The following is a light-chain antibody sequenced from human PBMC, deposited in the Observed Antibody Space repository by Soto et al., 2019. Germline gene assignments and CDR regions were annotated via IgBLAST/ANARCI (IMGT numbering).Light chain of an antibody. CDR1: SSNIGNNY. CDR3: GTWDSSLSDGDV. CDR2: ENN. V-gene: IGLV1-51*01. Sequence: QSVLTQPPSVSAAPGQKVTISCSGSSSNIGNNYVSWYQQLPGTAPKLLIYENNKRPSGIPDRFSGSKSGTSATLGITGLQTGDEADYYCGTWDSSLSDGDVFGSGTKLTVL. J-gene: IGLJ1*01.